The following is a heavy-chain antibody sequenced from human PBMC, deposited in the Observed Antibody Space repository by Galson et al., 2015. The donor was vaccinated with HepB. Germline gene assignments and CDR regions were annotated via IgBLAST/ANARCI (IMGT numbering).Heavy chain of an antibody. Sequence: SLRLSCAASGFTFSSYSMNWVRQAPGKGLEWVSSISSSSSYIYYADSVKGRFTISRDNAKNSLYLQMNSLRAEDTAVYYCASLISGRGDLPPHWGQGTLVTGAS. D-gene: IGHD1-26*01. CDR3: ASLISGRGDLPPH. CDR2: ISSSSSYI. V-gene: IGHV3-21*01. CDR1: GFTFSSYS. J-gene: IGHJ4*02.